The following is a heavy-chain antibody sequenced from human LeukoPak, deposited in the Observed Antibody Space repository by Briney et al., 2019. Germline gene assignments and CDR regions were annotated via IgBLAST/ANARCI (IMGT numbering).Heavy chain of an antibody. Sequence: PGGSLRLSCVASGFTFSGYTMIWVRQAPGKGLEWVSAITGSCSSTYDADSVKGRFTVSRDNSKNTLYLQMNSLRVEDTAVYYCAKGSSGWPYYFEYWGQGTLVTVSS. J-gene: IGHJ4*02. CDR3: AKGSSGWPYYFEY. D-gene: IGHD6-19*01. CDR1: GFTFSGYT. CDR2: ITGSCSST. V-gene: IGHV3-23*01.